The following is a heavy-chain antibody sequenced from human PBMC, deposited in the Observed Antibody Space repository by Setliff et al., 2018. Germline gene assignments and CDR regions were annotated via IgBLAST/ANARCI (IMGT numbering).Heavy chain of an antibody. CDR1: GESFSGHY. CDR3: ASHPRVTIFGVVAFDY. J-gene: IGHJ4*02. D-gene: IGHD3-3*01. CDR2: INHSGST. V-gene: IGHV4-34*01. Sequence: TLSLTCAVYGESFSGHYWSWIRQPPGKGLEWIGEINHSGSTNYNPSLKSRVTISVDTSQNQFSLKLSSVTAADTAAYYCASHPRVTIFGVVAFDYWGQGILVTVSS.